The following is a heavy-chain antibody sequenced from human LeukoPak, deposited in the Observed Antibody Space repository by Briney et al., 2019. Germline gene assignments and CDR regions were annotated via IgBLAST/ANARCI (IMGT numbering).Heavy chain of an antibody. CDR1: GGSISSYY. V-gene: IGHV4-59*01. CDR2: IYYSGST. Sequence: SETLSLTCTVSGGSISSYYWSWIRQPPGKGLEWIGYIYYSGSTNYNPSLKSRVTISVDTSKNQFSLKLSSVTVADTAVYYCARVILTAYHHDAFDIWGQGTMVTVSS. D-gene: IGHD3-9*01. CDR3: ARVILTAYHHDAFDI. J-gene: IGHJ3*02.